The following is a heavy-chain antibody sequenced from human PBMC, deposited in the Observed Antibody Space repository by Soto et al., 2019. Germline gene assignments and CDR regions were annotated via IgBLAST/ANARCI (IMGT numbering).Heavy chain of an antibody. CDR3: AGGIAVAGSPEYYFDY. CDR1: GGSISSYY. V-gene: IGHV4-59*01. Sequence: SSETLSLTCTVSGGSISSYYWSWIRQPPGKGLEWIGYIYYSGSTNYNPSLKSRVTISVDTSKNQFSLKLSSVTAADTAVYYCAGGIAVAGSPEYYFDYWGQGTLVTVSS. CDR2: IYYSGST. J-gene: IGHJ4*02. D-gene: IGHD6-19*01.